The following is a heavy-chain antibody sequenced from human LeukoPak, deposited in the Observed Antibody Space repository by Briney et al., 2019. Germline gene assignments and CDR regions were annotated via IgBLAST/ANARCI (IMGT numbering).Heavy chain of an antibody. J-gene: IGHJ4*02. CDR3: ARTYYYDSSGYYFDPNFDY. V-gene: IGHV5-51*01. Sequence: GESLKISCKGSGYSFTSNWIGWVRQMPGKGLEWMGIIYPGDSDTKYSPSFQGQVTISADKSIITAYLQWSSLKASDTAMYYCARTYYYDSSGYYFDPNFDYWGQGTLVTASS. D-gene: IGHD3-22*01. CDR1: GYSFTSNW. CDR2: IYPGDSDT.